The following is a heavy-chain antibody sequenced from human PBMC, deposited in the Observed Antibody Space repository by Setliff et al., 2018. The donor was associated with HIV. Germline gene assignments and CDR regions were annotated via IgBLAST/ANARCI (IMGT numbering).Heavy chain of an antibody. D-gene: IGHD1-26*01. CDR1: GGSISSHY. CDR2: IYTSGST. Sequence: PSETLSLTCTVSGGSISSHYWSWIRQPPGKGLEWIGYIYTSGSTNYNPSLKSRVTISVDTSKTQFSLRLNSLTATDTALYYCARASVGATGLYAFDIWGQGTVVTVSS. CDR3: ARASVGATGLYAFDI. V-gene: IGHV4-4*08. J-gene: IGHJ3*02.